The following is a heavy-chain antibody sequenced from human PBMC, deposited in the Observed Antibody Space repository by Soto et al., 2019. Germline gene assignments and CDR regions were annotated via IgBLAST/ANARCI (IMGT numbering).Heavy chain of an antibody. CDR2: IFYTGST. D-gene: IGHD1-26*01. J-gene: IGHJ6*02. CDR1: GGSISSDEYY. V-gene: IGHV4-30-4*01. Sequence: TLSLTCTVSGGSISSDEYYWSWSRQSPGKGLEWIGYIFYTGSTYYNPSLKSRVTMSVDTSKNQFSLRLTSVTAADRAVYYCARVTESLGVYGMDVWGLGTTVTVSS. CDR3: ARVTESLGVYGMDV.